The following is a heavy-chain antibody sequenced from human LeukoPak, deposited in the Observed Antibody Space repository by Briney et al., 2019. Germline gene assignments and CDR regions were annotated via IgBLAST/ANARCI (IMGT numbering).Heavy chain of an antibody. Sequence: GGSLRLSCAASGFTFSSYAMSWVRQAPGKGLEWVSAISGSGGSTYYADSVKGRFTISRDNSKNTLYLQMNSLRAEDTAVYYCAKDGSYYDSSGYYGMEYFQHWGQGTLVTVSS. D-gene: IGHD3-22*01. J-gene: IGHJ1*01. CDR1: GFTFSSYA. V-gene: IGHV3-23*01. CDR3: AKDGSYYDSSGYYGMEYFQH. CDR2: ISGSGGST.